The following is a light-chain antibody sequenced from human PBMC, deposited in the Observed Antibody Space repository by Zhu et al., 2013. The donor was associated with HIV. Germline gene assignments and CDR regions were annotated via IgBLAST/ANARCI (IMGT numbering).Light chain of an antibody. CDR3: TSYTTSNTWV. V-gene: IGLV2-14*01. Sequence: QSALTQPASVSGSPGQSITISCTGTSSDVGGYNYVSWYQQHPGKAPKVMIYEVTNRPSGVSDRFSGSKSGNMAFLTISGLQAEDEADYYCTSYTTSNTWVFGGGTKLTVL. J-gene: IGLJ3*02. CDR1: SSDVGGYNY. CDR2: EVT.